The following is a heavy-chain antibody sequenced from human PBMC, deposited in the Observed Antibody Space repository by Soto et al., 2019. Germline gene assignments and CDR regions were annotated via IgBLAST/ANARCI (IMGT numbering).Heavy chain of an antibody. D-gene: IGHD3-10*01. CDR1: GDTFKNCV. J-gene: IGHJ6*02. CDR2: IIPLFGTT. V-gene: IGHV1-69*01. CDR3: AAELGFGKLSVV. Sequence: QVQVVQSGVEVRRPGSSVKVSCKASGDTFKNCVISWVRQAPGQGLECMGGIIPLFGTTDFAQRFQGRLTITTDESTTTAYMELSRPRSEDTATYYCAAELGFGKLSVVWGQGTTVIVSS.